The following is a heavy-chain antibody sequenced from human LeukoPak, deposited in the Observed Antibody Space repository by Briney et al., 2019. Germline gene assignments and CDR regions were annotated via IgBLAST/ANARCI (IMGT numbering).Heavy chain of an antibody. D-gene: IGHD3-10*01. J-gene: IGHJ4*02. CDR1: GGSISSYY. V-gene: IGHV4-59*01. CDR3: ARHNYYGSKSYYYFDY. CDR2: IYYSGST. Sequence: SETLSLTCTVSGGSISSYYWSWIRQLPGKGLEWIGYIYYSGSTNYNPSLKSRVTISVDTSKNQFSLKLSSVTAADTAVYYCARHNYYGSKSYYYFDYWGQGTLVTVSS.